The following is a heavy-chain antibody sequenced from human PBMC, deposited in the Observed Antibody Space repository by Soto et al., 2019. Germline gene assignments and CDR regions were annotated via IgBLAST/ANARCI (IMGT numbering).Heavy chain of an antibody. CDR2: IYYDGNT. CDR3: ARSSIEPRVFMYPFDF. V-gene: IGHV4-39*01. Sequence: SEHLSHPSTVSGGSLTPSSHLWCWIRQSPGKGLECIGNIYYDGNTYYNPSLKSRVTISLDTSKNQISLRLTSVTDADAAVYYCARSSIEPRVFMYPFDFWGQGTRVT. CDR1: GGSLTPSSHL. J-gene: IGHJ4*02. D-gene: IGHD6-6*01.